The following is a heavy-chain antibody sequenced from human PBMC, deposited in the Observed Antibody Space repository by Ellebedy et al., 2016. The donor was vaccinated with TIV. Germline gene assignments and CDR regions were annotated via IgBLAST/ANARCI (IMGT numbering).Heavy chain of an antibody. J-gene: IGHJ4*02. V-gene: IGHV3-33*08. Sequence: GGSLRLXCAASGFTFRNYGMHWVRQAPGKGLEWVAGIDYAGGSFDYYADSVKGRFTISRDNSQVYLQMNSLRAEDTALYYCARDSCASPTCLDLWGQGTLVTVSS. CDR1: GFTFRNYG. CDR3: ARDSCASPTCLDL. CDR2: IDYAGGSFD. D-gene: IGHD2-15*01.